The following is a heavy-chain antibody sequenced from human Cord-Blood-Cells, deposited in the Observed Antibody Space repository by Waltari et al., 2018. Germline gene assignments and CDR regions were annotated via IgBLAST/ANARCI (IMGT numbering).Heavy chain of an antibody. CDR2: INPNSGGT. V-gene: IGHV1-2*02. Sequence: QVQLVQSGAEVKKPGASVKVSCKASGYTFTGYYMHWVRQAPGQGLEWMGWINPNSGGTNYAQKFQGRVTITRNTSISTAYMELSRLRSDDTAVYYCAREMNWGFGTTDAVDIWGQGTMVTVSS. D-gene: IGHD7-27*01. J-gene: IGHJ3*02. CDR3: AREMNWGFGTTDAVDI. CDR1: GYTFTGYY.